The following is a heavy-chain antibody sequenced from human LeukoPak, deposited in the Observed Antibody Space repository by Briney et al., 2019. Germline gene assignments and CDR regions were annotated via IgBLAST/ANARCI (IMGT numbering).Heavy chain of an antibody. Sequence: GGSLRLSCAASGFTFSSYAMHWVRQAPGKGLEWVAVISYGGSNKYYADSVKGRFTISRDNSKNTLYLQMNSLRAEDTAVYYCARVPKAGTTRDYWGQGTLVTVSS. V-gene: IGHV3-30*01. CDR2: ISYGGSNK. D-gene: IGHD1-7*01. CDR1: GFTFSSYA. CDR3: ARVPKAGTTRDY. J-gene: IGHJ4*02.